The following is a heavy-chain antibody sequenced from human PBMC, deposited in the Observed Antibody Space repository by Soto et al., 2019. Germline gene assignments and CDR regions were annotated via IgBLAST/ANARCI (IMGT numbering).Heavy chain of an antibody. CDR3: ARTGTHRYYYYYYMDV. V-gene: IGHV4-59*08. CDR1: GGSISSYY. J-gene: IGHJ6*03. CDR2: IYYSGST. D-gene: IGHD1-7*01. Sequence: SETLSLTCTVSGGSISSYYWSWIRQPPGKGLEWIGYIYYSGSTNYNPSLKSRVTISVDTSKNQFSLKLSSVTAADTAVYYCARTGTHRYYYYYYMDVWGKGTTVTVSS.